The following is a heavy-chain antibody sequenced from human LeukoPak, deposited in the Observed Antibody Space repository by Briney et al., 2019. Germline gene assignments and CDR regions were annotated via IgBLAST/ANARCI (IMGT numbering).Heavy chain of an antibody. J-gene: IGHJ6*03. V-gene: IGHV6-1*01. D-gene: IGHD1-20*01. CDR2: TYYRSKWYN. Sequence: SQTLSLTCAIYGDSVSNNSAAWIWFRQSPSRGLEWLGRTYYRSKWYNDYAVSMKSRITISPDTSNNQFSLQLSSVTPEDTAVYYCARNLYNWNYYFYYMDVWGKGTTVTVSS. CDR1: GDSVSNNSAA. CDR3: ARNLYNWNYYFYYMDV.